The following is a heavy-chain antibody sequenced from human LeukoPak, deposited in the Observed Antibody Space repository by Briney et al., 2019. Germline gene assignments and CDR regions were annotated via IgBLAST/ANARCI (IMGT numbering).Heavy chain of an antibody. Sequence: PGGSLRLSCAASGLTFSDYYMTWLRQAPGKGLELVSYMSSSGSNRYYADSVKGRFTISRDNAKSSLFLQMNSLRAEDSAVYYCATGSYRVLNWGQGTLVTVSS. V-gene: IGHV3-11*01. D-gene: IGHD3-10*01. J-gene: IGHJ4*02. CDR2: MSSSGSNR. CDR3: ATGSYRVLN. CDR1: GLTFSDYY.